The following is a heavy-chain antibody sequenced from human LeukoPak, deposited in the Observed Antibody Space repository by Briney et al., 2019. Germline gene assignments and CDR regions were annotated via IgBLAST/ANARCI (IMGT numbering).Heavy chain of an antibody. CDR1: GYISTSYW. CDR3: ARRRDGYNYYFDY. J-gene: IGHJ4*02. CDR2: IYPGDSDT. V-gene: IGHV5-51*01. D-gene: IGHD5-24*01. Sequence: GESLQISCQGSGYISTSYWIGWVRQMPGKGLEWMGLIYPGDSDTKYSPSFQGQVTISADKSISTAYLQWSSLKASDTAIYYCARRRDGYNYYFDYWAQGTLVTVSS.